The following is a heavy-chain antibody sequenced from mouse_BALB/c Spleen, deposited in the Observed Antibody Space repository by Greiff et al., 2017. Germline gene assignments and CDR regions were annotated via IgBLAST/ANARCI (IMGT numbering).Heavy chain of an antibody. V-gene: IGHV5-6-5*01. J-gene: IGHJ4*01. CDR2: ISSGGST. D-gene: IGHD1-1*01. CDR3: ARGKVYYGSSYDAMDY. CDR1: GFTSSSYA. Sequence: DVMLVESGGGLVKPGGSLKLSCAASGFTSSSYAMSWVRQTPEKRLEWVASISSGGSTYYPDSVKGRFTISRDNARNILYLQMSSLRSEDTAMYYCARGKVYYGSSYDAMDYWGQGTSVTVSS.